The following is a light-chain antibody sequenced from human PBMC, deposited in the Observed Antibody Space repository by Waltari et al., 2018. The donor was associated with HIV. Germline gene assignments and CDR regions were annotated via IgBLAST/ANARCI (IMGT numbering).Light chain of an antibody. J-gene: IGLJ3*02. V-gene: IGLV3-21*04. Sequence: SYVLTQPPSVSVAPGKTARITCEGANIGGKSVHWYQQKAGHAPVLVIYYDNERPPGIPVRFSGFNSGNTATLTISGVEAGDEADYYCQVWDSSSNHGVFGGGTKLTAL. CDR1: NIGGKS. CDR2: YDN. CDR3: QVWDSSSNHGV.